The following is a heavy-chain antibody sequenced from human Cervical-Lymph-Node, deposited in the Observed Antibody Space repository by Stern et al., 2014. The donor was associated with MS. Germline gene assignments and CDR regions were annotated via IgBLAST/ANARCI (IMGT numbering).Heavy chain of an antibody. Sequence: QLQLQESGPGLVKPSETLSLTCSVSGDSISSYYWSWIRQSPGKGLEWIGYMYYSGRTNYNPSLKSRVSISIDTSKSHFSLSLSSVTAADTAVYYCARDRYGDYGPIFDYWGQGILVTVSS. V-gene: IGHV4-59*01. D-gene: IGHD4-17*01. CDR2: MYYSGRT. CDR1: GDSISSYY. CDR3: ARDRYGDYGPIFDY. J-gene: IGHJ4*02.